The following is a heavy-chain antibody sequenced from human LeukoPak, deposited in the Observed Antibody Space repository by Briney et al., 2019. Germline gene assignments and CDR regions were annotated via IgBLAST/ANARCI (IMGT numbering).Heavy chain of an antibody. V-gene: IGHV4-30-4*08. J-gene: IGHJ4*02. D-gene: IGHD3-10*01. CDR3: ARVGITMVRGVHFDY. CDR2: IYYSGST. CDR1: GGSISSGDYY. Sequence: PSQTLSLTCTVSGGSISSGDYYWSWIRQPQGKGLEWIGYIYYSGSTYYNPSLKSRVTISVDTSKNQFSLKLSSVTAADTAVYYCARVGITMVRGVHFDYWGQGTLVTVSS.